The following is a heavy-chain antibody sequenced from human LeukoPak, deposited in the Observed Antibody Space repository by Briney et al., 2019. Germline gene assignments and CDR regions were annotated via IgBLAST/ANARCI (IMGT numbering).Heavy chain of an antibody. Sequence: PGGSLRLSCAASGFTFSSYGMHWVRQAPGKGLEWVAVIWYDGGNKYYADSVKGRFTISRDNSKNTLYLQMNSLRAEDTAVYYCAREGSIAAAGSCDYWGQGTLVTVSS. CDR3: AREGSIAAAGSCDY. J-gene: IGHJ4*02. CDR1: GFTFSSYG. CDR2: IWYDGGNK. V-gene: IGHV3-33*01. D-gene: IGHD6-13*01.